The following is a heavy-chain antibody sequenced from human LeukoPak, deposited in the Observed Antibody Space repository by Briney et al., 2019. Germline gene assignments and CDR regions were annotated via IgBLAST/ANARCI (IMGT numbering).Heavy chain of an antibody. V-gene: IGHV4-31*03. CDR3: ARGPAATLHFQH. J-gene: IGHJ1*01. CDR1: GGSITSGNYY. D-gene: IGHD2-2*01. Sequence: SETLSLTCTVSGGSITSGNYYWSWIRQHPGKGLEWIGYIYHSGSTYYNPSLKSRVIMSVHTSRNQFSLRLSSVAAADTAMYYCARGPAATLHFQHWGQGTLVTVSS. CDR2: IYHSGST.